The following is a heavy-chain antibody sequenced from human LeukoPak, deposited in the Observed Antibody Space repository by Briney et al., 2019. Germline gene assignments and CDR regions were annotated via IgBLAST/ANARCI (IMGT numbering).Heavy chain of an antibody. V-gene: IGHV3-21*01. CDR1: GFAFSTYT. J-gene: IGHJ3*01. D-gene: IGHD6-19*01. Sequence: NPGGSLRLSCAASGFAFSTYTMHWVRQAPGKGLEWVSSITTAGTYIYYAGSLKGRFTVSRDNAENSMYLQMDSLRAEDTAVYYCARVHGGWYGGFDLWGQGTMVTVSS. CDR2: ITTAGTYI. CDR3: ARVHGGWYGGFDL.